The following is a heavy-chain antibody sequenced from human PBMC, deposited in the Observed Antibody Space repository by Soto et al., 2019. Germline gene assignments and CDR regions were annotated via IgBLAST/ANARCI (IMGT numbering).Heavy chain of an antibody. D-gene: IGHD5-12*01. Sequence: QVQLVQSGAEVKKPGSSVKVSCKASGGTFSSYSINWVRQAPGQGLEWMGRIIPIPGILKYAQKFQGRVTITPAKSTSTVYMALSSLRSDDTAVYYCARDPQRIGYDSYSFHGMDVWGQGTTVTVSS. V-gene: IGHV1-69*08. CDR1: GGTFSSYS. CDR2: IIPIPGIL. J-gene: IGHJ6*02. CDR3: ARDPQRIGYDSYSFHGMDV.